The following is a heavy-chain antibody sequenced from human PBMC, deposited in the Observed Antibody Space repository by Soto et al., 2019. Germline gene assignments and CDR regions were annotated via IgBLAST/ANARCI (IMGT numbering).Heavy chain of an antibody. Sequence: ASVKVSCKASGYTFTSYGIRWVRQAPGQGLEWMGWISAYNGNTNYAQKLQGRVTMTTDTSTSTAYMELRSLRSDDTAVYYCARFKLYYYGSGSYYPDNYFDYWGQGTLVTV. CDR1: GYTFTSYG. CDR2: ISAYNGNT. V-gene: IGHV1-18*01. D-gene: IGHD3-10*01. J-gene: IGHJ4*02. CDR3: ARFKLYYYGSGSYYPDNYFDY.